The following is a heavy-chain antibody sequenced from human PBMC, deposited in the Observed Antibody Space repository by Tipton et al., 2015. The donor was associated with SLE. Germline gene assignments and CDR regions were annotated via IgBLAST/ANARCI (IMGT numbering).Heavy chain of an antibody. D-gene: IGHD2-21*01. CDR3: ARDSCGGDCSILDY. CDR2: IYYTGTT. J-gene: IGHJ4*02. V-gene: IGHV4-31*03. CDR1: SGSIRTGGYY. Sequence: TLSLTCTVSSGSIRTGGYYWSWIRQLPGKGLEWIGYIYYTGTTYYNPSLRGRLTISVDTSRNQFSLKLTSVTAADTAVYYCARDSCGGDCSILDYWGRGTLVTVSS.